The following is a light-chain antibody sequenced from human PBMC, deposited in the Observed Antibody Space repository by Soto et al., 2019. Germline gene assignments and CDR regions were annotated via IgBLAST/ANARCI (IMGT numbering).Light chain of an antibody. CDR1: SSDVGAYNY. CDR2: DVS. V-gene: IGLV2-14*03. CDR3: SSYTISTTYV. J-gene: IGLJ1*01. Sequence: QSVLTQPASVSGSPGQSITISCTGTSSDVGAYNYDSWYQQHHPGEAPKLIIYDVSHRPSGVSNRFSGSKSGNTASLTISGLQTEDEADYYCSSYTISTTYVFGTGTKVTVL.